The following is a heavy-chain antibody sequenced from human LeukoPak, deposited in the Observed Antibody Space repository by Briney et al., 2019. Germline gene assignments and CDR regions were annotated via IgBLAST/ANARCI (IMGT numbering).Heavy chain of an antibody. CDR1: GITLSNYG. CDR2: ISDSGGSK. Sequence: GGSLRLSCAVSGITLSNYGMSWVRPAPGKGLEWVAGISDSGGSKNYADSVKGRFPISRDNPKNTLYLQMNSLRAEETAVYFCAKRGIVIRAVIIVGFHKEAYYFDYWGQGALVTVSS. J-gene: IGHJ4*02. D-gene: IGHD3-10*01. V-gene: IGHV3-23*01. CDR3: AKRGIVIRAVIIVGFHKEAYYFDY.